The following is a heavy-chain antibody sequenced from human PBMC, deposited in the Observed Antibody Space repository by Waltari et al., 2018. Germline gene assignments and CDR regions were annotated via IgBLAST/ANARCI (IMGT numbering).Heavy chain of an antibody. CDR2: IIPSFGKP. J-gene: IGHJ3*01. V-gene: IGHV1-69*14. Sequence: QVHLVQSGAEVKKPGSSVRVSCKASGGTFSSYEFNWVRQAPGQGLEWMGGIIPSFGKPIYAQKFQGRVTITADTSTTTAYMELSSLRFEDTAVYYCARDPKGTTVIYDAFDLWGQGTMVSVSS. D-gene: IGHD4-17*01. CDR3: ARDPKGTTVIYDAFDL. CDR1: GGTFSSYE.